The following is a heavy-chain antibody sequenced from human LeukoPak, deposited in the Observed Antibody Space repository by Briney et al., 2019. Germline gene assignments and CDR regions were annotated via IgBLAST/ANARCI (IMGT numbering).Heavy chain of an antibody. CDR2: IIPIFGTA. V-gene: IGHV1-69*13. Sequence: SVKVSCKASRYTFTAYYIHWVRQAPGQGLEWMGGIIPIFGTANYAQKFQGRVTITADESTSTAYMELSSLRSEDTAVYYCARSKGYYYYMDVWGKGTTVTVSS. CDR3: ARSKGYYYYMDV. D-gene: IGHD4-11*01. J-gene: IGHJ6*03. CDR1: RYTFTAYY.